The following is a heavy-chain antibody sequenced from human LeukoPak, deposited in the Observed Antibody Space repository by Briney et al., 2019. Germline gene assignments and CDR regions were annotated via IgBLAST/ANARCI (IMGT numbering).Heavy chain of an antibody. CDR2: INPNSGGT. Sequence: ASVKVSCKASGYTFTGYYMHWVRQAPGQGLEWRGRINPNSGGTNYAQKFQGRVTMTRDTSISTAYMELSRLRPDDTAVYYCARDLGYCSSTSCYARDYWGQGTLVTVSS. CDR1: GYTFTGYY. D-gene: IGHD2-2*01. CDR3: ARDLGYCSSTSCYARDY. V-gene: IGHV1-2*06. J-gene: IGHJ4*02.